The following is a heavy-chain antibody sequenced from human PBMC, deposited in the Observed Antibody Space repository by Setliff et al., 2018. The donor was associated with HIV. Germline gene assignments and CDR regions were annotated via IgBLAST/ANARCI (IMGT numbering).Heavy chain of an antibody. Sequence: PSETLSLTCAVYGASFSGYYWAWIRQSSERGLEFIGEINHSGITNYNPSLKSRVTLSRDASKNQFFLKLTSVTAADTAIYYCARSPGGGRLPYFFDFWGQGTLVTV. CDR2: INHSGIT. D-gene: IGHD2-15*01. CDR3: ARSPGGGRLPYFFDF. CDR1: GASFSGYY. V-gene: IGHV4-34*10. J-gene: IGHJ4*02.